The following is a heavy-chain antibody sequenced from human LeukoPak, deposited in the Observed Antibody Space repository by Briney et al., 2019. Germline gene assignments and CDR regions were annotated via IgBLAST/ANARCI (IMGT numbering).Heavy chain of an antibody. J-gene: IGHJ6*03. CDR2: ISYDGSNK. V-gene: IGHV3-30-3*01. CDR1: GFTFSSYA. Sequence: PGGSLRLSCAASGFTFSSYAMHWVRQAPGKGLEWVAVISYDGSNKYYADSVKGRFTISRDNSKNTLYLQMNSLRAEDTAVYYCAKVPDFGVGYYYYYMDVWGKGTTVTVSS. CDR3: AKVPDFGVGYYYYYMDV. D-gene: IGHD3-3*01.